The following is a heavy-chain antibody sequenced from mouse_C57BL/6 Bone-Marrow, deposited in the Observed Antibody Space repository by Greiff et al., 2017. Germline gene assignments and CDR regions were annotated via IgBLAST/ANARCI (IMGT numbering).Heavy chain of an antibody. CDR2: IDPENGDT. Sequence: VQLQQSGAELVRPGASVKLSCTASGFNIKDDYMHWVKQRPEQGLEWIGWIDPENGDTEYASKFQGKATITADTSSNTAYLQLSSLTSEDTAVYYCTFITTVVEDYYAMDYWGQGTSVTGSS. D-gene: IGHD1-1*01. J-gene: IGHJ4*01. CDR3: TFITTVVEDYYAMDY. CDR1: GFNIKDDY. V-gene: IGHV14-4*01.